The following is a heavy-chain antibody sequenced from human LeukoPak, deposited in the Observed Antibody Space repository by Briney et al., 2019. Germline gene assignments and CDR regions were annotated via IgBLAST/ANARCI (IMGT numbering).Heavy chain of an antibody. CDR1: GGSMRSYY. Sequence: SETLSLTCTVSGGSMRSYYWSWIRQPPGKGLEWIGYIYYSGTTSYNPSLKSRLTISVDMSKNQFSLKLNSVTAADTAVYYCARSVHYYDSSGYFRYWGQGTLVTVSS. J-gene: IGHJ4*02. CDR3: ARSVHYYDSSGYFRY. CDR2: IYYSGTT. D-gene: IGHD3-22*01. V-gene: IGHV4-59*01.